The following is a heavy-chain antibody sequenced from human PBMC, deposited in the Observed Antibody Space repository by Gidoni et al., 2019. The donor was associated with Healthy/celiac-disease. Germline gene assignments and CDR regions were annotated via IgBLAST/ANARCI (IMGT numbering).Heavy chain of an antibody. CDR1: GFPFSSYA. D-gene: IGHD4-17*01. Sequence: EVQLLASGVVWVPPGGSRRLSCPAFGFPFSSYAMSWVRQAPGKGLEWVSAISGSGGSTYYADSVKGRFTISRDNSKNTLYLQMNSLRAEDTAVYYCAKMTTVVTGAFDIWGQGTMVTVSS. CDR3: AKMTTVVTGAFDI. CDR2: ISGSGGST. J-gene: IGHJ3*02. V-gene: IGHV3-23*01.